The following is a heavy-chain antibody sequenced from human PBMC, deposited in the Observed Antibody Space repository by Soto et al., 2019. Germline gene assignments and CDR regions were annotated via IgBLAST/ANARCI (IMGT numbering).Heavy chain of an antibody. Sequence: GGSLRLSCAASGFTFSSYAMHWVRQAPGKGLEWVAVISYDGSNKYYADSVKGRFTISRDNSKNTLYLQMNSLRAEDTAVYYCARDAEGVAWMYYFDYWGQGTLVTVSS. CDR3: ARDAEGVAWMYYFDY. J-gene: IGHJ4*02. V-gene: IGHV3-30-3*01. D-gene: IGHD3-3*01. CDR1: GFTFSSYA. CDR2: ISYDGSNK.